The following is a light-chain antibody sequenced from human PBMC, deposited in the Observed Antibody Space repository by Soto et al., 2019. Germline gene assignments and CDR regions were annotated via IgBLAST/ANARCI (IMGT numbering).Light chain of an antibody. Sequence: DIQMPQSPSTLSVSLGDRITITCRASEDIDTSLAWFQQRPGKAPKVLIAGASGLMNGVPSTFSGSGSGTEFSLTISSVQPDDFATYFCQHYDTFLWTFGQGTKVEMK. CDR2: GAS. CDR3: QHYDTFLWT. V-gene: IGKV1-5*01. J-gene: IGKJ1*01. CDR1: EDIDTS.